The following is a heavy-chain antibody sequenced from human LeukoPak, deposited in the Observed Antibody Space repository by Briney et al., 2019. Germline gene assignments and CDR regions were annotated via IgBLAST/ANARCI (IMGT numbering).Heavy chain of an antibody. D-gene: IGHD3-22*01. V-gene: IGHV4-59*08. CDR3: ARRAYYYDSSGYYFDAFDI. CDR2: IYYSGST. CDR1: GVSISSYY. Sequence: SETLSLTCTVSGVSISSYYWSWIRQPPGKGLEWIGYIYYSGSTNYNPSLKSRVTISVDTSKNQFSLKLSSVTAADTAVYYCARRAYYYDSSGYYFDAFDIWGQGTMVTVSS. J-gene: IGHJ3*02.